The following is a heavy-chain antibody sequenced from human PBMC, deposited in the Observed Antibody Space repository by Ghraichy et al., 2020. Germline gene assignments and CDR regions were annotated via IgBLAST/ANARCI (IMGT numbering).Heavy chain of an antibody. CDR2: INHSGST. J-gene: IGHJ4*02. CDR3: ARGGDYYDSSGYYSL. D-gene: IGHD3-22*01. Sequence: SETLSLTCAVYGGSFSGYYWSWIRQPPGKGLEWIGEINHSGSTNYNPSLKSRVTISVDTSKNQFSLKLSSVTAADTAVYYCARGGDYYDSSGYYSLWGQGTLVTVSS. CDR1: GGSFSGYY. V-gene: IGHV4-34*01.